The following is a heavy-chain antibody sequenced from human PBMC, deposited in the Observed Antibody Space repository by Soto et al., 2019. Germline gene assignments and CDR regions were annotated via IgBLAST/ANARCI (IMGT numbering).Heavy chain of an antibody. CDR3: APIIALAGTRAFDI. CDR1: GFSLSTSGVG. D-gene: IGHD6-19*01. J-gene: IGHJ3*02. Sequence: QITLKESGPPLVNPTQTLTLTCTFSGFSLSTSGVGVGWIRQPPGKALEWLALIYWDDDKRYSPSLKSRLTITKDSSNNQVVFTMTIMDPVDTATYYCAPIIALAGTRAFDIWGQGTMVTVSS. V-gene: IGHV2-5*02. CDR2: IYWDDDK.